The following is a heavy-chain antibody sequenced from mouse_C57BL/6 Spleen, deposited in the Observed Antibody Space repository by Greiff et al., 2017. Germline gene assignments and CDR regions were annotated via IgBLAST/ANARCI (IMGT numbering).Heavy chain of an antibody. D-gene: IGHD2-4*01. V-gene: IGHV1-82*01. CDR2: IYPGDGDT. Sequence: QVQLQQSGPELVKPGASVTISCKASGYAFSSSWMNWLKQRPGTGLEWIGRIYPGDGDTNYNGKFKGKATLTAAKSSSTAYMQLSSLTSEESAVYFCAIYYDYDYYAMDYWGQGTSVTVSS. J-gene: IGHJ4*01. CDR1: GYAFSSSW. CDR3: AIYYDYDYYAMDY.